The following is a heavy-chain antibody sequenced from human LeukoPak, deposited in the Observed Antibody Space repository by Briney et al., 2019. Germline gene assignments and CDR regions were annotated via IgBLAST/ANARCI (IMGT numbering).Heavy chain of an antibody. CDR1: GYTLTELS. CDR3: ATAPRIVLMVYAWYFDY. CDR2: FDPEDGET. J-gene: IGHJ4*02. D-gene: IGHD2-8*01. Sequence: ASVKVSCKVSGYTLTELSMHWVRQAPGKGLEWMGGFDPEDGETIYAQNFQGRVTMTEDTSTDTPYMELSSMRSEDTAVYYCATAPRIVLMVYAWYFDYWGQGTLVTVSS. V-gene: IGHV1-24*01.